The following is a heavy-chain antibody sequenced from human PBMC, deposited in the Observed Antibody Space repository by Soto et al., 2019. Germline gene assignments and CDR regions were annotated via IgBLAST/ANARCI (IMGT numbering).Heavy chain of an antibody. D-gene: IGHD3-10*01. CDR3: ARRRRGVIRRRDYYGMDV. Sequence: SETLSLTCTVSGGSISGYYWGWLRQPPGKGLEWIGEINHSGSTNYNPSLKSRVTISVDTSKNQFSLKLSSVTAADTAVYYCARRRRGVIRRRDYYGMDVWGQGTTVT. CDR1: GGSISGYY. CDR2: INHSGST. J-gene: IGHJ6*02. V-gene: IGHV4-34*01.